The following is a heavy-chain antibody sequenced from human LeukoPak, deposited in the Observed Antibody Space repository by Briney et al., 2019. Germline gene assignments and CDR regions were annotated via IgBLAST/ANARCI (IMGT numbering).Heavy chain of an antibody. J-gene: IGHJ4*02. CDR1: GGTFSSYA. V-gene: IGHV1-69*13. CDR2: IIPIFGTA. Sequence: SVKVSCKASGGTFSSYAISWVRQAPGQGLEWMGGIIPIFGTANYAQKFQGRVTITADESTSTAYMELSSLRSEDTTVYYCARDSRSGWYFDYWGQGTLVTVSS. CDR3: ARDSRSGWYFDY. D-gene: IGHD6-19*01.